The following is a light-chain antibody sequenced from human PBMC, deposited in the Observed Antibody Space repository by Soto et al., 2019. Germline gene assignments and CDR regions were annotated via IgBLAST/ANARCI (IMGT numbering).Light chain of an antibody. Sequence: DIVMPPSPRSLPVTPGAPASISCRSSQSLLHSNGYNYLDWYLQKPGQSPQLLIYLGSNRASGVPDRFSGSGSGTDFTLKISRVEAEDVGVYYCMQALQTWTFGQGTKVDIK. CDR1: QSLLHSNGYNY. CDR2: LGS. CDR3: MQALQTWT. V-gene: IGKV2-28*01. J-gene: IGKJ1*01.